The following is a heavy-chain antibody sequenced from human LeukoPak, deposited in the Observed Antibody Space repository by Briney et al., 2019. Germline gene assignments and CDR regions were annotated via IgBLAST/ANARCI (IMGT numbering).Heavy chain of an antibody. J-gene: IGHJ4*02. Sequence: GGSLRLSCAASGFTFSSYWMHWVRQAPGKGLVWVSRINTDGSSTSYADSVKGRFTISRDNAKNTLYLQMNSLRAEDTAVYYCASPPGTGYYFDYWGQGTLVTVSS. CDR3: ASPPGTGYYFDY. D-gene: IGHD3-10*01. CDR1: GFTFSSYW. CDR2: INTDGSST. V-gene: IGHV3-74*01.